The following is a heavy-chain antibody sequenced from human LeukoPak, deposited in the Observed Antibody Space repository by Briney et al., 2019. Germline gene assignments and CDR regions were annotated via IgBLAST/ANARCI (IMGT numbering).Heavy chain of an antibody. CDR3: ARDDGSRLFDY. J-gene: IGHJ4*02. Sequence: SETLSLTCTVSGGSISSYYWSWIRQPPGKGLEWIGYIYYSGSTNYNPSLKSRVTISVDTSKNQFSLKLSSVIAADTAVYYCARDDGSRLFDYWGQGTLVTVSS. CDR1: GGSISSYY. V-gene: IGHV4-59*01. CDR2: IYYSGST. D-gene: IGHD2-15*01.